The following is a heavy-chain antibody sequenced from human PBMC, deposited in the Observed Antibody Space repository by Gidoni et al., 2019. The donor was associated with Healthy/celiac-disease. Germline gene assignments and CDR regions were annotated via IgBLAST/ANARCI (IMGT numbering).Heavy chain of an antibody. J-gene: IGHJ5*02. Sequence: QVQLVQSGAEFKKPGASVKVSCKASGYTFTIYGISWVRQAPGQWLEWMGWISAYNGNTNYAQKLQGRVTLTTDTSTSTAYRELRRLRSEDKAVDYWAKDREGGWFDPWGQGTLVTVSS. V-gene: IGHV1-18*01. CDR3: AKDREGGWFDP. CDR1: GYTFTIYG. CDR2: ISAYNGNT.